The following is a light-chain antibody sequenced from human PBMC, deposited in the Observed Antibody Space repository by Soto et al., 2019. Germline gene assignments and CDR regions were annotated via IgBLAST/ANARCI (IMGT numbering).Light chain of an antibody. J-gene: IGKJ5*01. V-gene: IGKV1-39*01. CDR3: KKTYSTPIT. Sequence: IQMPQSPSSMSASVGASVTITCRASQTISNYLNWYQQKPGKAPYLLIYAASSLQSGVPSRFSGSSSGTDFTLTITSLQPEDFATYYCKKTYSTPITVGQGKRLEIK. CDR1: QTISNY. CDR2: AAS.